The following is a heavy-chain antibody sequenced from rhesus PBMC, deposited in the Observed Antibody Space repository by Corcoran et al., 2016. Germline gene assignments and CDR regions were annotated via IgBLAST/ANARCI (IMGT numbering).Heavy chain of an antibody. J-gene: IGHJ4*01. Sequence: QLQLQESGPGLVKPSETLSLTCAVSGYSISSGYGWSWIRQPPGKGLEWIGYISCRRSTVYNPSLESRVTMSRDTSKNQFSLKLSSVTAADTAVYYWARDGYSGYDYWGQGVLVTVSS. CDR1: GYSISSGYG. D-gene: IGHD5-30*01. CDR3: ARDGYSGYDY. V-gene: IGHV4-122*02. CDR2: ISCRRST.